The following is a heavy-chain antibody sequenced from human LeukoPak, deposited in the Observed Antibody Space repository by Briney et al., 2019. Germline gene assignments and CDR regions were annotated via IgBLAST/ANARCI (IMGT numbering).Heavy chain of an antibody. Sequence: PSETLSLTCTVSGGSISSYYWSWIRQPPGKGLEWIGYIYYSGSTNYNPSLKSRVTISVDTSKNQFSLKLSSVTAADTAVYYCARVPYYDSSGFDYWGQGTLVTVSP. V-gene: IGHV4-59*01. D-gene: IGHD3-22*01. J-gene: IGHJ4*02. CDR2: IYYSGST. CDR1: GGSISSYY. CDR3: ARVPYYDSSGFDY.